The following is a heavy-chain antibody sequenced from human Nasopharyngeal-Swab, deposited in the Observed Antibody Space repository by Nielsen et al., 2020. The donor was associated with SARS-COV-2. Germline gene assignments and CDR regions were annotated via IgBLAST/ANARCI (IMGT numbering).Heavy chain of an antibody. D-gene: IGHD3-3*01. CDR2: ISGSGGST. CDR1: GFTFSSYA. V-gene: IGHV3-23*01. J-gene: IGHJ6*02. CDR3: AKEGYYDFWSGYYATHYYGMDV. Sequence: GESLKISCAASGFTFSSYAMSWVRQAPGKGLEWVSAISGSGGSTYYADSVKGRFIISRDNSKNTLYLQMNSLRAEDTAVYYCAKEGYYDFWSGYYATHYYGMDVWGQGTTVTVSS.